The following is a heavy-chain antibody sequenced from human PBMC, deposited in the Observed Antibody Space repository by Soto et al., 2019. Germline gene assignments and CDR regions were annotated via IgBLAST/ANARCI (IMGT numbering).Heavy chain of an antibody. CDR1: GGSISSGGYY. D-gene: IGHD6-13*01. J-gene: IGHJ5*02. CDR3: ARGLEGYSSSWFDP. Sequence: SETLSLTCTVSGGSISSGGYYWSWIRQHPGKGLEWIGYIYYSGSTYYNPSLKSRVTISVDTSKNQFSLKLSSVTAADTAVYYCARGLEGYSSSWFDPWGQGTLVTVSS. CDR2: IYYSGST. V-gene: IGHV4-31*02.